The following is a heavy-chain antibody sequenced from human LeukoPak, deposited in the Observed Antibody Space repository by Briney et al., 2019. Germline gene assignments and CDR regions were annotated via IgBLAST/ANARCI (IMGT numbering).Heavy chain of an antibody. V-gene: IGHV1-2*02. CDR1: GYTFTDYY. D-gene: IGHD1-26*01. CDR2: INPSSGAT. Sequence: ASVKVSCKTSGYTFTDYYSHWVRQAPGQGLEWMGWINPSSGATNYAQQFQGRVTMTRDTSLSTAYMELTRLISDDTAVYYCARDVDSGSSLDHWGQGTLVTVSS. J-gene: IGHJ4*02. CDR3: ARDVDSGSSLDH.